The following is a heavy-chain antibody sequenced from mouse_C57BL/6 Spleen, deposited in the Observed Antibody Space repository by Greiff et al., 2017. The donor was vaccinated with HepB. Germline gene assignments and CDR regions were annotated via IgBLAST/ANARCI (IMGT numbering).Heavy chain of an antibody. D-gene: IGHD1-1*01. Sequence: VQLKESGPELVKPGASVKIPCKASGYTFTDYNMDWVKQSHGKSLEWIGDINPNNGGTIYNQKFKGKATLTVDKSSSTAYMELRSLTSEDTAVYYCARRTVVAYYFDYWGQGTTLTVSS. V-gene: IGHV1-18*01. CDR3: ARRTVVAYYFDY. CDR1: GYTFTDYN. CDR2: INPNNGGT. J-gene: IGHJ2*01.